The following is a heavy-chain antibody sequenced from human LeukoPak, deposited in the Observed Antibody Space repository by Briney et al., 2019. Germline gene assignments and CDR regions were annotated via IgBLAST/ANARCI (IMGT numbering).Heavy chain of an antibody. CDR2: IYYSVST. Sequence: PSQSLSLTCAVSGASISSSSYYSGWIRQPPGKGLEWIGKIYYSVSTSYNPSIKSRVAISVDTSKNQFSLKLSSVTAADTAVYYCARCSSGWYCQFDYWGQGTLVTVSS. V-gene: IGHV4-39*01. J-gene: IGHJ4*02. CDR1: GASISSSSYY. CDR3: ARCSSGWYCQFDY. D-gene: IGHD6-19*01.